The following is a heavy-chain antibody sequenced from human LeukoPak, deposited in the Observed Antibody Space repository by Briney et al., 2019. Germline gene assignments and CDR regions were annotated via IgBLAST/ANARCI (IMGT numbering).Heavy chain of an antibody. D-gene: IGHD3-22*01. CDR1: GFTVSSNY. J-gene: IGHJ6*02. V-gene: IGHV3-53*04. Sequence: SGGSLRLSCAAFGFTVSSNYMNWVRQAPGKGLEWVSVIYSGGSTDYADSVKGRFTISRHNSKNTLYLQMNSLRAEDSAVYYCARVTMKYGLDVWGRGTTVTVSS. CDR2: IYSGGST. CDR3: ARVTMKYGLDV.